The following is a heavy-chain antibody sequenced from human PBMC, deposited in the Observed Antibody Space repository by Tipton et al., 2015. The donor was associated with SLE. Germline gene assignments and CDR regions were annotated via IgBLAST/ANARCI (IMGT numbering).Heavy chain of an antibody. D-gene: IGHD4-11*01. V-gene: IGHV4-59*11. CDR3: ARYTVGTMEDP. Sequence: TLSLTCTVSGGSISSHYWRWIRQPPGKGLEWIGYIYFTGSPNYDPSLKGRVTISVDTSKKPFSLKLSSVTAADTAVYYCARYTVGTMEDPWGQGILVTVSS. CDR2: IYFTGSP. J-gene: IGHJ5*02. CDR1: GGSISSHY.